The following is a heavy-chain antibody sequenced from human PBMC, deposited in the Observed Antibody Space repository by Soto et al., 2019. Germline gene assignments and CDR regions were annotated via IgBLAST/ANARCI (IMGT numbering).Heavy chain of an antibody. J-gene: IGHJ4*02. V-gene: IGHV4-61*01. CDR3: AREVLELTFDY. D-gene: IGHD1-7*01. Sequence: PETLSLTCTVSVGSVSSGSYYWSWIRQPPGKGPEWIGYIYYSGSTNYNPSLKSRVTISVDTSKNQFSLKLSSVTAADTAVYYCAREVLELTFDYWGQGTLVTVSS. CDR2: IYYSGST. CDR1: VGSVSSGSYY.